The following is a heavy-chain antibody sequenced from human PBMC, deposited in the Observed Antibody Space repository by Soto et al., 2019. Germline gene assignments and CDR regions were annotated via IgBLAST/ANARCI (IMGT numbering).Heavy chain of an antibody. D-gene: IGHD1-26*01. J-gene: IGHJ4*02. V-gene: IGHV3-9*01. CDR2: ISWNSGNI. CDR1: GFTFDDYA. Sequence: EVQLVESGGGLVQPGRSLRLSCAASGFTFDDYAMHWFRQAPVKGLGWLSGISWNSGNIGYADSVKGRFTIYRDNAKNSLYLQMNSQRPEDTALYYCIKGRGGSYGRYYFDYWGQGTLVTVSS. CDR3: IKGRGGSYGRYYFDY.